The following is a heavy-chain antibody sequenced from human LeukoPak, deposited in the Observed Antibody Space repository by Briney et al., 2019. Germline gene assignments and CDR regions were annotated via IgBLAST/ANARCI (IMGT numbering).Heavy chain of an antibody. Sequence: GGSLRLSCAASGFTFSSYSMNWVRQAPGKGLEWVSYISSSSSTIYYADSVKGRFTISRDNAKNSLYLQMNSLRAEDTAVYYCARVSRGVDYYDSSGYWRYWGQGTLVTVSS. D-gene: IGHD3-22*01. V-gene: IGHV3-48*04. J-gene: IGHJ4*02. CDR1: GFTFSSYS. CDR2: ISSSSSTI. CDR3: ARVSRGVDYYDSSGYWRY.